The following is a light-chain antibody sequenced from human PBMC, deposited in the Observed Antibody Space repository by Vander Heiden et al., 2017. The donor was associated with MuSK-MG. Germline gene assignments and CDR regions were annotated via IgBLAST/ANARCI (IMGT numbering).Light chain of an antibody. CDR3: QAWDRSTVV. J-gene: IGLJ2*01. V-gene: IGLV3-1*01. Sequence: SYELTQPPSVSVSPGQTASITCSGDKLGDKYACWYQQRPGQSPVLVIYKDKKRPSGIPERFSGSNSGNTATLTISGTQAMDEDDYYCQAWDRSTVVFGGGTKLTVL. CDR2: KDK. CDR1: KLGDKY.